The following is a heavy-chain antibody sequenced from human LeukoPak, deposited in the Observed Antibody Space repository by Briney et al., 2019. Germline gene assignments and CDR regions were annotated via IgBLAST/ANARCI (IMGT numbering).Heavy chain of an antibody. D-gene: IGHD3-22*01. CDR3: ARDADYYYDSSGNGAFDI. CDR1: GGTFSSYT. J-gene: IGHJ3*02. Sequence: SVKVSCKASGGTFSSYTISWVRQAPGQGLEWMGRIIPILGIANYAQKFQGRVTITADKSTSTAYMELSSLRSEDTTVYYCARDADYYYDSSGNGAFDIWGQGTMVTVSS. CDR2: IIPILGIA. V-gene: IGHV1-69*04.